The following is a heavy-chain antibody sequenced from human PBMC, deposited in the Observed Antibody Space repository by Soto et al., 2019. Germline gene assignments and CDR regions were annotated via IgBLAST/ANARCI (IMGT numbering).Heavy chain of an antibody. V-gene: IGHV4-34*01. J-gene: IGHJ5*02. D-gene: IGHD2-8*01. CDR1: GGSFSGYY. Sequence: QVQLQQWGAGLLKPSETLSLTCAVYGGSFSGYYWSWIRQPPGKGLEWIGEINHSGSTNHNPSLKSRVTISVDTSKTQFARRLSSGTAADTAVYYGARDSVYAIPKTNGFDPWGEGTLVTVSS. CDR3: ARDSVYAIPKTNGFDP. CDR2: INHSGST.